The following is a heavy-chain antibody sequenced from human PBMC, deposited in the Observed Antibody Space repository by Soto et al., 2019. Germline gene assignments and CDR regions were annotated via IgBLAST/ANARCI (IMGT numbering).Heavy chain of an antibody. J-gene: IGHJ1*01. CDR1: GGSISSGGYY. D-gene: IGHD6-19*01. Sequence: PSETLSLTCTVSGGSISSGGYYWSWIRQHPGKGLEWIGYIYYSGSTYYNPSLKSRVTISVDTSKNQFSLKLSSVTAADTAVYYCARSQGISLSIAVAGTGYFQHWRQGTLVTVSS. CDR2: IYYSGST. V-gene: IGHV4-31*03. CDR3: ARSQGISLSIAVAGTGYFQH.